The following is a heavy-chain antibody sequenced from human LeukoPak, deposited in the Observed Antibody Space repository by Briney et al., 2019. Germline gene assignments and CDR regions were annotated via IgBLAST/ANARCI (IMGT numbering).Heavy chain of an antibody. D-gene: IGHD3-10*01. V-gene: IGHV3-74*01. J-gene: IGHJ1*01. CDR2: INDDGSFR. Sequence: GGSLRLSCAASGITLSGAWMHLVLQAPGKGLVLVSRINDDGSFRRYANSVKGRFTISRDNAKNTLFLQMDSLRAEDTAVYYCARVSGPGMNEYYHLWGQGTLVTVSS. CDR1: GITLSGAW. CDR3: ARVSGPGMNEYYHL.